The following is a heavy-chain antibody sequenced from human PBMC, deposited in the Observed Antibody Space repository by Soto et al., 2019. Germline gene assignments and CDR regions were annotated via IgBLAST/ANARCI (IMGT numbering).Heavy chain of an antibody. CDR2: ISSSSSTI. Sequence: PGGSLRLSCAASGFTFSIYSMNWVRQAPGKGLEWVSYISSSSSTIYYADSVKGRFTISRDNAKNSLYLQMNSLRAEDTAVYYCAKGGFVAATKSWFDYWGQGTLVTVSS. CDR3: AKGGFVAATKSWFDY. J-gene: IGHJ4*02. V-gene: IGHV3-48*01. D-gene: IGHD2-15*01. CDR1: GFTFSIYS.